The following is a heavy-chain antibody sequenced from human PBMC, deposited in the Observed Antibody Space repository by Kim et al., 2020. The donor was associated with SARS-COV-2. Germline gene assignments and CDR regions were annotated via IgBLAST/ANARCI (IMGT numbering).Heavy chain of an antibody. Sequence: YYADSVKGRFTISRDNAKNSLYLQMNSLRAEDTAVYYCATNSGFGDAFDIWGQGTMVTVSS. CDR3: ATNSGFGDAFDI. J-gene: IGHJ3*02. V-gene: IGHV3-48*03. D-gene: IGHD3-10*01.